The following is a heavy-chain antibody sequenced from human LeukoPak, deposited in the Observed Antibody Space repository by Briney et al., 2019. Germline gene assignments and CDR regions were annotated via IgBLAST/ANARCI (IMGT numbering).Heavy chain of an antibody. J-gene: IGHJ4*02. Sequence: SETLSLTCTVSGGSLSSYYWSWIRQPPGKGLEWIGYIYYSGSTNYNPSLKSRVTISVDTSKNQFSLKLSSVTAADTAVYYCAREREERLGYCSSTSCYWRYYFDYWGQGTLVTVSS. V-gene: IGHV4-59*01. CDR2: IYYSGST. CDR3: AREREERLGYCSSTSCYWRYYFDY. D-gene: IGHD2-2*01. CDR1: GGSLSSYY.